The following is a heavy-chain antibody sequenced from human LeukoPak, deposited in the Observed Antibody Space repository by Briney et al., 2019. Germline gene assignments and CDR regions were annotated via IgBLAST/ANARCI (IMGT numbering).Heavy chain of an antibody. Sequence: GGSLRLSCAASGFTFSSSAMSWVRQVPGKGLEWVSGISASGGSTYYADSVRGRFTISRDNSKNTLYVQMNSLRDEDTAVYYCAKDQRRESPHYLDSWGQGTLVTVSS. CDR1: GFTFSSSA. J-gene: IGHJ4*02. V-gene: IGHV3-23*01. CDR3: AKDQRRESPHYLDS. CDR2: ISASGGST.